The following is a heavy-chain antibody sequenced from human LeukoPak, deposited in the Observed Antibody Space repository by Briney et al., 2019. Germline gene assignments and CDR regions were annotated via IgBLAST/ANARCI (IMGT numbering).Heavy chain of an antibody. CDR2: ISGSGGST. CDR1: GFAFSSYG. CDR3: AKFGLAGSGRYHDAFDM. D-gene: IGHD3-10*01. V-gene: IGHV3-23*01. J-gene: IGHJ3*02. Sequence: GGSLRLSCAASGFAFSSYGMTWVRQAPGKGLEWVSAISGSGGSTYYADSVKGRSTISRDNSKNTLYLLVNSLRADDTAVYYCAKFGLAGSGRYHDAFDMWGQGTMVTVSS.